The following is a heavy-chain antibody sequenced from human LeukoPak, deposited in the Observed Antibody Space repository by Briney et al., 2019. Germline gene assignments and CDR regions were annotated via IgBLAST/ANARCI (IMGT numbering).Heavy chain of an antibody. J-gene: IGHJ4*02. V-gene: IGHV3-30*18. CDR3: AKDPGYSSGWSFDY. CDR1: GFTFSSYG. D-gene: IGHD6-19*01. Sequence: GGSLRLSCAASGFTFSSYGMHWVRQAPGKGLEWVAVISYDGSNKYYADSVKGRFTISRDNSKNTLYLQMNSLRAEDTAVYYCAKDPGYSSGWSFDYWGQGTLVTDSS. CDR2: ISYDGSNK.